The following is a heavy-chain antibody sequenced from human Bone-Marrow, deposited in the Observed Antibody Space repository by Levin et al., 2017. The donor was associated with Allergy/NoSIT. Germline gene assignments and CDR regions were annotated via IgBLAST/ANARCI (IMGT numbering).Heavy chain of an antibody. CDR3: ARTLGYCSGDGCYYYFDY. CDR2: IDQSGNT. V-gene: IGHV4-38-2*01. J-gene: IGHJ4*02. CDR1: NYSISSGFH. D-gene: IGHD2-15*01. Sequence: TTSETLSLTCAVSNYSISSGFHWGWIRQPPGKGLEWIGSIDQSGNTYYSPSLKSRVTISVDTSKNQFSLRLTSVSAADTAVYYCARTLGYCSGDGCYYYFDYWGQGTLVTVSS.